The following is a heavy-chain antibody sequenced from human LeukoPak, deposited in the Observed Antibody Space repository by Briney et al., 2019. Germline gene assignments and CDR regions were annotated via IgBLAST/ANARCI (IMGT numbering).Heavy chain of an antibody. V-gene: IGHV3-23*01. J-gene: IGHJ4*02. CDR3: AKDGGITIFGVVIETFDY. CDR1: GFTFSSYA. D-gene: IGHD3-3*01. Sequence: GGSLRLSCAASGFTFSSYAMSWVRQAPGKGLKWVSAISGSGGSTYYADSVKGRFTISRDNSKNTLYLQMNSLRAEDTAVYYCAKDGGITIFGVVIETFDYWGQGTLVTVSS. CDR2: ISGSGGST.